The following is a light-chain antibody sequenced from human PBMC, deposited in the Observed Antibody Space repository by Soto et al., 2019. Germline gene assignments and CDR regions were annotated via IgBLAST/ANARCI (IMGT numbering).Light chain of an antibody. V-gene: IGKV1-5*03. CDR1: QSISSW. Sequence: DIQMTQSPSTLSASVGDRVTITCRASQSISSWLAWYQQKPGKAPKLLIYKASSLESGVPSRFSGCGSGTDFTLTISSLQPDDFATYYCQQYNSYSYTFGQGTKLEIK. CDR2: KAS. CDR3: QQYNSYSYT. J-gene: IGKJ2*01.